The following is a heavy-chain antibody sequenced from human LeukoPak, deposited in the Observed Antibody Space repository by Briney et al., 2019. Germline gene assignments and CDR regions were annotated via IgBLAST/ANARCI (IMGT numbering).Heavy chain of an antibody. CDR3: ARDRGPGYSYGYYYYGMDV. Sequence: ASVKVSCKASGYTFTSYYMHWVRQAPGQGLEWMGIINPSGGSTSYAQKFQGRVTTTRDTSTSAVYMELSSLRSEDTAVYYCARDRGPGYSYGYYYYGMDVWGQGTTVTVSS. D-gene: IGHD5-18*01. CDR2: INPSGGST. CDR1: GYTFTSYY. V-gene: IGHV1-46*01. J-gene: IGHJ6*02.